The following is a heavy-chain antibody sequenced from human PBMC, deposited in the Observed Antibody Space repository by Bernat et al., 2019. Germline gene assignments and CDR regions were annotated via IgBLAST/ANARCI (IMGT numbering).Heavy chain of an antibody. CDR1: GGSFSGYY. Sequence: QVQLQQWGAGLLKPSETLSLTCAVYGGSFSGYYWSWIRQPPGKGLEWIGEINHSGSTNYNSSLKSRVTISVDTSKNQFSLKLSSVTAADTTVYYCARRACWVPPAARLRPPAFDIWGQVTMVTVSS. CDR2: INHSGST. J-gene: IGHJ3*02. CDR3: ARRACWVPPAARLRPPAFDI. V-gene: IGHV4-34*01. D-gene: IGHD2-2*01.